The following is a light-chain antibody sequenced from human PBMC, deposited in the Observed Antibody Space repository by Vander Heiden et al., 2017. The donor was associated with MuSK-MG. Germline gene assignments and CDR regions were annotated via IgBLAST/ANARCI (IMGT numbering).Light chain of an antibody. J-gene: IGLJ3*02. V-gene: IGLV3-21*02. Sequence: SYILTQPPSLSVAPGQTAILTCAGNNIISKGVHWYLQKPGQAPVMVVDDRPSEIPDRFSGSKSENAATLTISRVEAGDEADYYCQVWDGSRDHPVFGGGTKLTVL. CDR3: QVWDGSRDHPV. CDR1: NIISKG.